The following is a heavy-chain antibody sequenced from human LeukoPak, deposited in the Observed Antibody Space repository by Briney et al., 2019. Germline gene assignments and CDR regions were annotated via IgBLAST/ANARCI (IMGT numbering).Heavy chain of an antibody. J-gene: IGHJ4*02. D-gene: IGHD2-2*01. CDR2: ISGSGGST. Sequence: GGSLRLSCAASGFTFSSYAMSWVRQAPGKGLEWVSAISGSGGSTYYADSVKGRFTISRDNSKNTLYLQMNTLRAEDTAVYYCAKTSFRTSSLDYWGQGTLVTVSS. CDR1: GFTFSSYA. V-gene: IGHV3-23*01. CDR3: AKTSFRTSSLDY.